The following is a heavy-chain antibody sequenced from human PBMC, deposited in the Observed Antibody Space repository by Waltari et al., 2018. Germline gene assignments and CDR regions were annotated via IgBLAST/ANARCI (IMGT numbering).Heavy chain of an antibody. CDR1: GFTFSRYW. J-gene: IGHJ4*02. CDR2: IRPDGNEK. V-gene: IGHV3-7*01. Sequence: EVPLVASGGGLVQPGGSLRLSCAASGFTFSRYWMSWVRQAPGKGLEWVANIRPDGNEKYYVDSVKGRLTISRDNAKNSLYLQMNSRRVEDTAVYFCARDPSYGAIDYWGQGTLVTVSS. CDR3: ARDPSYGAIDY. D-gene: IGHD4-17*01.